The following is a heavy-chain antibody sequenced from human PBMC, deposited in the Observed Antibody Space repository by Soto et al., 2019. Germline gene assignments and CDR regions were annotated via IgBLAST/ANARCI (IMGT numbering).Heavy chain of an antibody. D-gene: IGHD3-10*01. J-gene: IGHJ6*02. Sequence: PGGSLRLSCATSGFTFNTYPMKWVRQAPGKGLEWVSSISATAGRTSSYADSVKGRFAISRDFSDNTVYLQMNNLRVDDTAVYFCAKGVLSFHYGMEVWGQGTTVTVSS. V-gene: IGHV3-23*01. CDR2: ISATAGRTS. CDR3: AKGVLSFHYGMEV. CDR1: GFTFNTYP.